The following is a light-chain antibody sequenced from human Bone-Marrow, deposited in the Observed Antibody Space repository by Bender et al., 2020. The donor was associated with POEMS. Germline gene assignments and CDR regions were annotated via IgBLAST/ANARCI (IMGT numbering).Light chain of an antibody. CDR3: QVWDTDSNHMA. Sequence: SYELTQPPSVSVSPGLTARITCSGDALTKQYVYWYQRRPGQAPLLVFYKDSERPSGIPDRISGSHSGDTATLTISGVEVGDEADYYCQVWDTDSNHMAFGGGTKVTVL. V-gene: IGLV3-25*02. CDR1: ALTKQY. CDR2: KDS. J-gene: IGLJ3*02.